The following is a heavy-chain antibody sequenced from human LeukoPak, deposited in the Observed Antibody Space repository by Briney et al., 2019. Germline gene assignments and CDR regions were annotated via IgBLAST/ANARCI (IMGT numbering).Heavy chain of an antibody. V-gene: IGHV3-23*01. J-gene: IGHJ4*02. CDR3: AKLTTVTAIDY. Sequence: PGGSLRLSCEAAGFTFNKNWMAWVRQAPGKGLEWVSAISGSGGSTYYADSVKGRFTISRDNSKNTLYLQMNSLRAEDTAVYYCAKLTTVTAIDYWGQGTLVTVSS. D-gene: IGHD4-17*01. CDR2: ISGSGGST. CDR1: GFTFNKNW.